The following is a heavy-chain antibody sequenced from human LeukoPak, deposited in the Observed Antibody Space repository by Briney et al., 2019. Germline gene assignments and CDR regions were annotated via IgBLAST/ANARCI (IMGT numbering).Heavy chain of an antibody. Sequence: GESLKISCKASGYSFSNYWIGWVRQVPGKGLEWMGIVYPRDSDTRYSPSFQGQVTISADKSISTAYLQWSSLKASDTAVYYCARPGERSRRDWNLDQWGQGTLVAVSS. V-gene: IGHV5-51*01. J-gene: IGHJ4*02. D-gene: IGHD1-1*01. CDR3: ARPGERSRRDWNLDQ. CDR1: GYSFSNYW. CDR2: VYPRDSDT.